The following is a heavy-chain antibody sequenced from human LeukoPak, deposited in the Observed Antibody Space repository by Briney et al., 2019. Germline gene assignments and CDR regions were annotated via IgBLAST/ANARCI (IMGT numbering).Heavy chain of an antibody. CDR1: GFTFSSYA. J-gene: IGHJ4*02. Sequence: PGGSLRLSCAASGFTFSSYAMSWVRQAPGKGLEWVSAISGSGGSTYYADSVKGRFTTSRDNSKNTLYLQMNSLRAEDTAVYYCAKSISGYYFPYYFDYWGQGTLVTVSS. CDR2: ISGSGGST. D-gene: IGHD3-22*01. CDR3: AKSISGYYFPYYFDY. V-gene: IGHV3-23*01.